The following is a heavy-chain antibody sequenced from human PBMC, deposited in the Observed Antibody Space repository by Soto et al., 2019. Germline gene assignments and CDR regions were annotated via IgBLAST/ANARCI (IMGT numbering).Heavy chain of an antibody. V-gene: IGHV3-73*01. CDR1: GFTFRGSS. CDR2: IRNKANSYAT. Sequence: AGSLRLSCAASGFTFRGSSVHLVQQASGKGLEWVGRIRNKANSYATAYAASVRGRSTISRDDSKNTAFLQMNSLNTEDTAVYYCISHSPEDMIRTWGQGTLVTVS. D-gene: IGHD2-15*01. CDR3: ISHSPEDMIRT. J-gene: IGHJ4*02.